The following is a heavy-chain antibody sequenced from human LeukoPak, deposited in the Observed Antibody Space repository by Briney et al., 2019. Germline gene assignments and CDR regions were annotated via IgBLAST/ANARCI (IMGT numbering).Heavy chain of an antibody. CDR3: AREQRYSSGWSGYYFDY. CDR1: GGSFSGYY. D-gene: IGHD6-19*01. J-gene: IGHJ4*02. Sequence: PSETLSLTCAVYGGSFSGYYWSWIRQHPGKGLEWIGYIYYSGSTYYNPSPKSRVTISVDTSKNQFSLKLSSVTAADTAVYYCAREQRYSSGWSGYYFDYWGQGTLVTVSS. V-gene: IGHV4-31*11. CDR2: IYYSGST.